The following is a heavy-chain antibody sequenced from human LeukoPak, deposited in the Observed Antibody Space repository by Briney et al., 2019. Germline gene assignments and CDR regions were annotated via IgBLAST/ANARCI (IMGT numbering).Heavy chain of an antibody. D-gene: IGHD6-13*01. V-gene: IGHV4-38-2*01. CDR1: GYSISSGYY. CDR3: ARRLSSSWYDDYFDY. CDR2: IYHSGST. Sequence: SETLSLTCAVSGYSISSGYYWGWIRQPPGKGLEWIGSIYHSGSTYYNSSLKSRVTISVDTSKNQFSLKLSSVTAADTAVYYCARRLSSSWYDDYFDYWGQGTLVTVSS. J-gene: IGHJ4*02.